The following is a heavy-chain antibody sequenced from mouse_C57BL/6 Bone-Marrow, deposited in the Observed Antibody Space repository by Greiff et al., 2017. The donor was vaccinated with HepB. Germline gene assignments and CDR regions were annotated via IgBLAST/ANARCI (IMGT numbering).Heavy chain of an antibody. CDR3: ARRTTVAYYFDY. V-gene: IGHV1-80*01. CDR2: IYPGDGDT. CDR1: GYAFSSYW. Sequence: QVQLQQSGAELVKPGASVKISCKASGYAFSSYWMNWVKQRPGKGLEWIGQIYPGDGDTNYNGKFKGKATLTADKSSSTAYMQLSSLTSEDSAVYFCARRTTVAYYFDYWGQGTTLRVSS. D-gene: IGHD1-1*01. J-gene: IGHJ2*01.